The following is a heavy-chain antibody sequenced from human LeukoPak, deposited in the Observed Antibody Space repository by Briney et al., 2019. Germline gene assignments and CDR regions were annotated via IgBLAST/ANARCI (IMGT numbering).Heavy chain of an antibody. Sequence: SETLSLTCGVSGGSFSGYYWSWIRQSPGKGLEWIGEINHSGNRKSNPSLENRLTMSVDTSKKHISLNLTSVTAADTAVYYCARFGFEYDVGSGIHFYYMDVWGTGTTVTVSS. J-gene: IGHJ6*03. D-gene: IGHD3-10*01. CDR3: ARFGFEYDVGSGIHFYYMDV. V-gene: IGHV4-34*01. CDR1: GGSFSGYY. CDR2: INHSGNR.